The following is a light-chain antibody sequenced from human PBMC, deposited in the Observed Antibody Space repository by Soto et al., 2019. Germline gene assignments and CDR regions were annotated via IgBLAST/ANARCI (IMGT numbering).Light chain of an antibody. CDR3: QSYDSSLSVYV. CDR1: SSNIGAGYD. CDR2: GNS. V-gene: IGLV1-40*01. Sequence: QSVLTQPPSVSGAPGQRVTISCTGSSSNIGAGYDVHWYQQLPGTAPKLLIYGNSSRPSGVPDRFSGPKSGTSASLAITGLQAEDEADYYCQSYDSSLSVYVFGTGTKLTVL. J-gene: IGLJ1*01.